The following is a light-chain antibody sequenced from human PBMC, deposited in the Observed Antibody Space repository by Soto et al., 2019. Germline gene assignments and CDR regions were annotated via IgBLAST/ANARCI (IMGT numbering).Light chain of an antibody. J-gene: IGKJ1*01. CDR1: QSVSSRY. V-gene: IGKV3-20*02. CDR3: LQDYNYPWT. Sequence: ETVLTQSPGTLSLSPGERATLSCRASQSVSSRYLAWYQQKPGQAPRLLIYAASSLQSGVPSRFSGSGSGTDFTLTISSLQPEDFATYYCLQDYNYPWTFGQGTKVEIK. CDR2: AAS.